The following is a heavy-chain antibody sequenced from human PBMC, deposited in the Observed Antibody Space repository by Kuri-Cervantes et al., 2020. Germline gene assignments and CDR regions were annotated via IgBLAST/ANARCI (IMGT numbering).Heavy chain of an antibody. CDR3: ARGKFGVAAAGTVWDY. CDR1: GGSISSGGYY. V-gene: IGHV4-31*03. CDR2: IYYSGST. D-gene: IGHD6-13*01. Sequence: SETLSLTCTVSGGSISSGGYYWSWIRQHPGKGLEWIGYIYYSGSTYYNPSLKSRVTISVDTSKNQFSLKLSSVTAADTAVYYCARGKFGVAAAGTVWDYWGQGTLVTVSS. J-gene: IGHJ4*02.